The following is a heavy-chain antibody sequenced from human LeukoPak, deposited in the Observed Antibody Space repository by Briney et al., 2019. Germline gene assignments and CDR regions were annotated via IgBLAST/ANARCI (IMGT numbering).Heavy chain of an antibody. V-gene: IGHV4-59*01. CDR2: IYYSGST. D-gene: IGHD1-26*01. Sequence: TSETLSLTCTVSGGSISSYYWSWIRQPPGKGLEWIGYIYYSGSTNYNPSLKSRVTISVDTSKNQFSLKLSSVTAADTAVYYCARDSLAIVGATKDYYYYYMDVWGKGTTVTVSS. CDR1: GGSISSYY. CDR3: ARDSLAIVGATKDYYYYYMDV. J-gene: IGHJ6*03.